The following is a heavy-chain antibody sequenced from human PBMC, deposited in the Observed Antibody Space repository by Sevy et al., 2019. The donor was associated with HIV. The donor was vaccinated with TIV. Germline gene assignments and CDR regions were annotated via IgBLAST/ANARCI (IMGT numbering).Heavy chain of an antibody. Sequence: GGSLSLSCSASGFTFSDYYMTWIRQAPGKGLEWGSYISRSGSTINYADLVKGRFTISRDNAKNSLYLQMNGLRAEDTAVYYGARVRILYADWYFDLWGRGTLVTVSS. CDR3: ARVRILYADWYFDL. CDR2: ISRSGSTI. D-gene: IGHD2-2*02. V-gene: IGHV3-11*01. J-gene: IGHJ2*01. CDR1: GFTFSDYY.